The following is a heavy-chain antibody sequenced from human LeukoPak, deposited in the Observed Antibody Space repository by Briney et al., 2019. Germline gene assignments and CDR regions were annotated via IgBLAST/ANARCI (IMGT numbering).Heavy chain of an antibody. CDR3: AKGAGGGPSSFDY. CDR1: GFTFSTYA. D-gene: IGHD2-15*01. Sequence: GGSLRLSCTASGFTFSTYAMSWVRQAPGKGLEWVSGISTSGGSTYYADSVKGRFTISRDNSKNTMYLQMNRLRGEDTAVYHCAKGAGGGPSSFDYWGQGTLVTVSS. J-gene: IGHJ4*02. V-gene: IGHV3-23*01. CDR2: ISTSGGST.